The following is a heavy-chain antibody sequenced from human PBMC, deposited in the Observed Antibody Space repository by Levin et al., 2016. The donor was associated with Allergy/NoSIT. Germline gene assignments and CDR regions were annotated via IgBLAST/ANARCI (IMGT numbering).Heavy chain of an antibody. Sequence: ASVKVSCKASGYTFTSYYMHWVRQAPGQGLEWMGIINPSGGSTSYAQKFQGRVTMTRDTSTSTVYMELSSLRSEDTAVYYCARGPIRFLEWLFSSYYYYGMDVWGQGTTVTVSS. CDR3: ARGPIRFLEWLFSSYYYYGMDV. J-gene: IGHJ6*02. V-gene: IGHV1-46*01. D-gene: IGHD3-3*01. CDR1: GYTFTSYY. CDR2: INPSGGST.